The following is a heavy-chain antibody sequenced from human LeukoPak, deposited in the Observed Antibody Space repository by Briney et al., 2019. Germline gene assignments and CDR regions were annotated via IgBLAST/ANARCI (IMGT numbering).Heavy chain of an antibody. CDR1: GYTFTSYG. CDR3: ARDPNRLYYYYGMDV. J-gene: IGHJ6*02. CDR2: ISAYNGNT. Sequence: ASVKVSCKASGYTFTSYGISWVRQAPGQGLEWMGWISAYNGNTNYAQKLQGRVTMTTDTSTSTAYMELRSLRSDDTAVYYCARDPNRLYYYYGMDVWGQGTTVTVSS. V-gene: IGHV1-18*01.